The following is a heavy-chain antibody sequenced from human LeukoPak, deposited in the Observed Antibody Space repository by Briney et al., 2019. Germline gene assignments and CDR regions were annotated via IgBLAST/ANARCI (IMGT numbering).Heavy chain of an antibody. D-gene: IGHD3-3*01. CDR1: GDSINSGGHY. CDR2: IYHNGNT. V-gene: IGHV4-31*03. CDR3: ARVWKKYNWFDP. Sequence: PSETLSLTCTVSGDSINSGGHYWSWIRQHPGKGLEWIGYIYHNGNTNVNPSLKSRIAMAVDTSKSEFSLKLSSVTAADTAVYFCARVWKKYNWFDPWGQGTLVTVSS. J-gene: IGHJ5*02.